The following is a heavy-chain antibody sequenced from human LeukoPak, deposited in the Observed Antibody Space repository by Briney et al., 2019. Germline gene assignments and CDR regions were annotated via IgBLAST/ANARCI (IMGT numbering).Heavy chain of an antibody. D-gene: IGHD3-3*01. V-gene: IGHV4-39*01. CDR2: IYYSGST. CDR1: GCSISSSSYY. Sequence: SETLSLTCTVSGCSISSSSYYLGWIRQPPGKGLEWIVSIYYSGSTYYNPSLKSRVTISVDTSKNQFSLKLSSVTAADTAVYYCARLFTIFGVVITYYFDYWGQGTLVTVSS. J-gene: IGHJ4*02. CDR3: ARLFTIFGVVITYYFDY.